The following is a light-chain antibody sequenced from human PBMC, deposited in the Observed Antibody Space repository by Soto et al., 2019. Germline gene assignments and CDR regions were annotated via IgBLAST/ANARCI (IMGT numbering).Light chain of an antibody. J-gene: IGKJ2*01. V-gene: IGKV3-20*01. CDR2: GAS. CDR3: QQYDNWPYT. CDR1: QSVSSNY. Sequence: EIVLTQSPGTLSLSPGERATLSCRASQSVSSNYLAWYQQKPGQAPRLLIYGASIRATGLPDRFSGSGSGTDFTLTISRLEPEDFAVYYCQQYDNWPYTFGQGTKLEIK.